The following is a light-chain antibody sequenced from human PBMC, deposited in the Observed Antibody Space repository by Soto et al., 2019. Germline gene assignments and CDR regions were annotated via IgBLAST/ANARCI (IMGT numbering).Light chain of an antibody. V-gene: IGKV1-39*01. Sequence: DIQMTQSPSSLSASVGDRVTITCRASQGINTYLNWYQQKPGKAPKLLIYAASNLQSGVPSRFSGSGSGTDFTLTISSLQPEDFASYYCQQSYSTPINFGQGTRLEIK. CDR2: AAS. J-gene: IGKJ5*01. CDR1: QGINTY. CDR3: QQSYSTPIN.